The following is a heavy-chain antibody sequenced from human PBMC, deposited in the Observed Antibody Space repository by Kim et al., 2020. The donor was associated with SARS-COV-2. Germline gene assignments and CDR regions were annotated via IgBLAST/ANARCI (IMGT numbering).Heavy chain of an antibody. CDR2: ST. CDR3: AVGDRVTTGY. V-gene: IGHV1-46*01. J-gene: IGHJ4*02. D-gene: IGHD2-21*02. Sequence: STNYATKFQGRVTVTRDTSTSTVYMELSSLRSEDTAMYYCAVGDRVTTGYWGQGTLVTVSS.